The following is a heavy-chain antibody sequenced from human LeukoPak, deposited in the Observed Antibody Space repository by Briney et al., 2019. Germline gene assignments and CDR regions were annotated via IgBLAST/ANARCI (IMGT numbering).Heavy chain of an antibody. Sequence: GGSLRLSCAASGFTFSSYGMHWVRQAPGKGLEWVAVISHDGSNKYYADSVKGRFTISRDNSKNTLYLQMNSLRAEDTAVYYCASVLRPGIAAADYFNPFDYWGQGTLVTVSS. V-gene: IGHV3-30*03. CDR2: ISHDGSNK. CDR1: GFTFSSYG. J-gene: IGHJ4*02. CDR3: ASVLRPGIAAADYFNPFDY. D-gene: IGHD6-13*01.